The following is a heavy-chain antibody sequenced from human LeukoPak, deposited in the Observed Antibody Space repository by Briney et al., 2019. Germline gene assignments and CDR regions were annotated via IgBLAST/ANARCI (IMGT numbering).Heavy chain of an antibody. CDR2: ISNTGTHI. CDR3: AREEKGDYGGFDY. Sequence: GRSLRLSCEVSGFSFSSFPMTWVRRAPGKGLEWVSSISNTGTHISYAPAVEGRFTISRDNAKNSLYLQMNSLRAEDTAVYYCAREEKGDYGGFDYWGQGTLVTVSS. D-gene: IGHD4-17*01. CDR1: GFSFSSFP. J-gene: IGHJ4*02. V-gene: IGHV3-21*01.